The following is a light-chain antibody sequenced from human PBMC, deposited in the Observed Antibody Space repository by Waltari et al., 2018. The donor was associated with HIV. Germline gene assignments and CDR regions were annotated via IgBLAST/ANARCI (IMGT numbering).Light chain of an antibody. J-gene: IGLJ2*01. CDR2: INSDGSH. Sequence: QLVVTQSPSASASLGASVKLTCTLRSGHTKYAIAWHQQQPGKGPRFLMKINSDGSHRKGDGIPDRFSGSSSGTDRYLTISSLQSEDEAVYYCQTWDTGIVLFGGGTEVTV. CDR3: QTWDTGIVL. V-gene: IGLV4-69*01. CDR1: SGHTKYA.